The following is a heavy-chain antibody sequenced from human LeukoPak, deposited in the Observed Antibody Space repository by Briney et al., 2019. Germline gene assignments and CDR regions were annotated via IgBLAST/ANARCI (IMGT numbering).Heavy chain of an antibody. CDR2: IIPIFGIA. CDR3: ARAGHYYDSSGTDAFDI. D-gene: IGHD3-22*01. Sequence: GSSVKVSCKASGGTFSSYAISWVRQAPGQGLEWMGRIIPIFGIANYAQKFQGRVTITADKSTSTAYMELSSLRFEDTAVYYCARAGHYYDSSGTDAFDIWGQGTMVTVSS. CDR1: GGTFSSYA. J-gene: IGHJ3*02. V-gene: IGHV1-69*04.